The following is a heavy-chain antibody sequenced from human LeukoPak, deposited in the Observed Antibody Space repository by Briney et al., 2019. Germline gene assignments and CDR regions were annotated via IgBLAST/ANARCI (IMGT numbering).Heavy chain of an antibody. CDR2: IFSDGKT. Sequence: PRRTLRPSCALSLLTVNDIDMSSVRQAPGHGLEWVSRIFSDGKTHYSDFVHGRLSISRDMSRTVVSFDMRSLRAEDTAVFFCARANPGYGDFDYWGQGTLVTVSS. V-gene: IGHV3-53*01. CDR3: ARANPGYGDFDY. CDR1: LLTVNDID. J-gene: IGHJ4*02. D-gene: IGHD4-17*01.